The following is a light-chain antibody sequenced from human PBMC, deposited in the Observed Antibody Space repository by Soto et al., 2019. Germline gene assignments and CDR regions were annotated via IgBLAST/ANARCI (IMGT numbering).Light chain of an antibody. CDR2: GGS. CDR3: QQYDNWPYT. Sequence: EIVMTHSPATLSVSPGERATLSCRASQSVSNNLAWYQQKPGQAPRLLIYGGSTRATAIPARLSGRESGTEFTLTISSAQSEDFAVYFCQQYDNWPYTFGQGIKLEIK. CDR1: QSVSNN. J-gene: IGKJ2*01. V-gene: IGKV3D-15*01.